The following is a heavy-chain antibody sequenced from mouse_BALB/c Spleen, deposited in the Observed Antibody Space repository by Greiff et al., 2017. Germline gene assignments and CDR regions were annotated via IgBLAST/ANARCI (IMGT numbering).Heavy chain of an antibody. CDR3: ARDPTYGSSSCYFDY. J-gene: IGHJ2*01. D-gene: IGHD1-1*01. Sequence: LVKTGASVKISCKASGYSFTGYYMHWVKQSHGKSLEWIGYISCYNGATSYNQKFKGKATFTVDTSSSTAYMQFNSLTSEDSAVYYCARDPTYGSSSCYFDYWGQGTTLTVSS. V-gene: IGHV1S34*01. CDR1: GYSFTGYY. CDR2: ISCYNGAT.